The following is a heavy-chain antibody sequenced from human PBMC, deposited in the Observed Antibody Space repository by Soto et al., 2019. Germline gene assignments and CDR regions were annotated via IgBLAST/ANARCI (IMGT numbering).Heavy chain of an antibody. CDR1: GSIFSGSE. CDR3: TRYNLFAGYRIDY. Sequence: EVQLVESGGTLVQPGGSLKLSCVASGSIFSGSEMHWVRQASGKGLEWIGRIGSRLNNYATVYGASMRGRFTISRDDSRNTASLQMNSLRTEYTSLYYCTRYNLFAGYRIDYCGRGSLVTVSS. V-gene: IGHV3-73*01. D-gene: IGHD3-9*01. CDR2: IGSRLNNYAT. J-gene: IGHJ4*02.